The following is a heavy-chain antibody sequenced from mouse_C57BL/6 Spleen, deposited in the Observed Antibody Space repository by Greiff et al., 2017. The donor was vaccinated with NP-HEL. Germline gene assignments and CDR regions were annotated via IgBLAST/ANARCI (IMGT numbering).Heavy chain of an antibody. Sequence: QVQLQQSGAELVRPGASVKLSCKASGYTFTDYYINWVKQRPGQGLEWIARIYPGSGNTYYNEKFKGKATLTAEKSSSTAYMQLSSLTSEDSAVYFCARYYYGSYAMDYWGQGTSVTVSS. J-gene: IGHJ4*01. V-gene: IGHV1-76*01. D-gene: IGHD1-1*01. CDR1: GYTFTDYY. CDR3: ARYYYGSYAMDY. CDR2: IYPGSGNT.